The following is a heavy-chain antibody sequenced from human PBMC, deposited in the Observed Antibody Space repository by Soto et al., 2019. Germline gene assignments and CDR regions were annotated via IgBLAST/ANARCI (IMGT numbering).Heavy chain of an antibody. CDR1: GFTFSTYA. D-gene: IGHD2-2*01. CDR2: ISYDGSNK. CDR3: ARDRPSPYCSSTSCSSYFDY. Sequence: GGSLRFSCAASGFTFSTYAMQWVRQAPGKGLEWVAVISYDGSNKYYADSVKGRFTISRDNSKDTLYLQMNSLRAEDTAVYYCARDRPSPYCSSTSCSSYFDYWGQGTLVTVSS. V-gene: IGHV3-30-3*01. J-gene: IGHJ4*02.